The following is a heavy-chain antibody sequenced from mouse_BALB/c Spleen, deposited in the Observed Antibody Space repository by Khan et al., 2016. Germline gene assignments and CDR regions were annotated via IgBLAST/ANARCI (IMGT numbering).Heavy chain of an antibody. CDR3: ARFTTVLAVDF. Sequence: QVQLQQSGAELVRPGSSVKISCKASGYAFSTYWMHWVKQRPGQGLEWIGQIYPGDDDTKYNGKFKGKATLTADKSSSTAYMQLSSLTSEDSAVYFGARFTTVLAVDFWGQGTTLAFSS. CDR2: IYPGDDDT. V-gene: IGHV1-80*01. D-gene: IGHD1-1*01. J-gene: IGHJ2*01. CDR1: GYAFSTYW.